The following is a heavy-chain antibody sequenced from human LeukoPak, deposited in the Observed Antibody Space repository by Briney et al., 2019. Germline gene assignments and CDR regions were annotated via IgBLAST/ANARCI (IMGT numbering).Heavy chain of an antibody. CDR1: GFTFSTYW. V-gene: IGHV3-7*01. D-gene: IGHD3-10*02. CDR2: MRRDGNEI. CDR3: ARLCWGIQLAGFDS. Sequence: GGSLRLSCSASGFTFSTYWMSWVRQAPGKGLEWVANMRRDGNEIYYLDSVRGRFTISRDNAKNSLYLQMNSLRAEDTAVYYCARLCWGIQLAGFDSWGQGTLVTVSS. J-gene: IGHJ4*02.